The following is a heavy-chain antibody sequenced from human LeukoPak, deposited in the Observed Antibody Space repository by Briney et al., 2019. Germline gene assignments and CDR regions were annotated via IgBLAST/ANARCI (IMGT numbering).Heavy chain of an antibody. J-gene: IGHJ4*02. Sequence: PGGSLRLSCAASGFTFSDYYMNWIRQAPGKGLEWVSYISSSGSTISYADSVKGRFTVSRDNAKNSLYLQMNSLRAEDTAVYYCARSILPAANAIDYWGQGNLVTVSS. V-gene: IGHV3-11*04. CDR3: ARSILPAANAIDY. CDR1: GFTFSDYY. D-gene: IGHD2-2*01. CDR2: ISSSGSTI.